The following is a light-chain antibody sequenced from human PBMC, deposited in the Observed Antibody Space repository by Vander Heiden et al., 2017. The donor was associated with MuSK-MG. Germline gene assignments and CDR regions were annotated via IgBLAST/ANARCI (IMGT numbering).Light chain of an antibody. CDR2: EVS. V-gene: IGLV2-8*01. Sequence: QSALPPPPSASAAPGQSVTISCTGTSSDVGGYNYVSWYQQHPGKAPKLMIYEVSKRPSGVPDRFSGSKSGNTASLTVSGLQAEDEADYYCSSYAGSNNVVFGGGTKLTVL. CDR1: SSDVGGYNY. J-gene: IGLJ2*01. CDR3: SSYAGSNNVV.